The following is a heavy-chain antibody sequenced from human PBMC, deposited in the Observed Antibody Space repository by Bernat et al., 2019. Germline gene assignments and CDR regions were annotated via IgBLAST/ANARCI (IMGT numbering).Heavy chain of an antibody. J-gene: IGHJ6*03. Sequence: EVQLVESGGGLVKPGGSLRLSCAASGFTFSSYSMNWVRQAPGEGLEWVSFISSTSRYRYYADSVKGRFTISRDNAKNSLYLQMNSLRAEDTAVYYCARAPFYGSGSYYSDYYYYYMDVWGKGTTVTVSS. CDR2: ISSTSRYR. CDR3: ARAPFYGSGSYYSDYYYYYMDV. V-gene: IGHV3-21*01. D-gene: IGHD3-10*01. CDR1: GFTFSSYS.